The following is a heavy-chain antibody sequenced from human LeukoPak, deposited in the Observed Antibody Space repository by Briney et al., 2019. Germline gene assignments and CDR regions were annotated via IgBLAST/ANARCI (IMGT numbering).Heavy chain of an antibody. CDR3: ASAKQQLVYDAFNF. V-gene: IGHV4-59*11. J-gene: IGHJ3*01. Sequence: SETLALTCTVSGVSISRQYWNWIRQPPGKGLEWIGNVYPSGAANYNPSLKSRVTISVDTSKNQISLKLNSVTAEDTAVYYCASAKQQLVYDAFNFWGQGTMVTVSS. D-gene: IGHD6-13*01. CDR1: GVSISRQY. CDR2: VYPSGAA.